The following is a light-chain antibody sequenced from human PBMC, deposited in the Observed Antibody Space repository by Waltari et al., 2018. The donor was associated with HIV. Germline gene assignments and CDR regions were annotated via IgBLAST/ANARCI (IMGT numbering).Light chain of an antibody. Sequence: NFVLTPPHSVSESPGKTVTISCTRHSGSLASTYVQWYQQRPGSSPTTVIYEDTQRPSGVPDRFSGSIDSSSNSASLIISGLTTEDEADYYCQSYGSTNQVFGGGTKLTVL. CDR2: EDT. CDR3: QSYGSTNQV. V-gene: IGLV6-57*01. CDR1: SGSLASTY. J-gene: IGLJ2*01.